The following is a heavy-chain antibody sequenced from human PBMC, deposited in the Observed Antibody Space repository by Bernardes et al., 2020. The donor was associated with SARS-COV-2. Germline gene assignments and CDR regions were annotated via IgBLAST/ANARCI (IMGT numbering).Heavy chain of an antibody. CDR1: GFTFINYA. D-gene: IGHD1-26*01. J-gene: IGHJ4*02. Sequence: GGSLRLSCAASGFTFINYAMHWVRQAPGKGLEWVAVISYDGNNQYYADSVKGRFTISRDNSKNTVYLQMNSLRAEDTALYHCARAPRIVGPIPLPDYWGQGSLVTVSS. CDR3: ARAPRIVGPIPLPDY. V-gene: IGHV3-30-3*01. CDR2: ISYDGNNQ.